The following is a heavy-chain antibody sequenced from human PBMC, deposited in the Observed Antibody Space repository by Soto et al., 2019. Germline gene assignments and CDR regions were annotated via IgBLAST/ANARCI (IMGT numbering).Heavy chain of an antibody. CDR3: EKDRYDPHGSAAGTHSDY. V-gene: IGHV3-23*01. Sequence: EVHLLESGGGLVQPGGSLRLSCAASGFTFSSYALSWVRQAPGKGLEWVSTIPGSGGSTYYADSVKGRFTISRDNSKHPLHLQMNSLRAEDTAVYYCEKDRYDPHGSAAGTHSDYWGRGTLVTVSS. CDR1: GFTFSSYA. D-gene: IGHD6-13*01. J-gene: IGHJ4*02. CDR2: IPGSGGST.